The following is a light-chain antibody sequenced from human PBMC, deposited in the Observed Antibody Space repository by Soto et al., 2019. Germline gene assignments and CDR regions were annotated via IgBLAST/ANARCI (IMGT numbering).Light chain of an antibody. J-gene: IGKJ4*01. CDR3: QQYCSSSLT. CDR1: PSVTSRY. Sequence: EIVLTQSPGTLSLSPGERATLSCRASPSVTSRYLAWYQQKPCQAPRLLIYGASSMATDIPVRFSGSGSGTDFTLTISRLEPEDFAVYYCQQYCSSSLTFGGGTKVEIK. CDR2: GAS. V-gene: IGKV3-20*01.